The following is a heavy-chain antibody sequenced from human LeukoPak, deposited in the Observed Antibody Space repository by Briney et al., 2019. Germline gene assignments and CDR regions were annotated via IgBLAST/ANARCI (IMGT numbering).Heavy chain of an antibody. J-gene: IGHJ6*03. V-gene: IGHV3-21*01. Sequence: GGSLRLSCAASGVTFSSYSMNWVRQAPGKGLEWVSSISSSSSYIYYADSVKGRFTISRDNAKNSLYLQMNSLRAEDTAVYYCARATSSSSHYYYYYYMDVWGKGTTVTVSS. CDR2: ISSSSSYI. D-gene: IGHD6-6*01. CDR1: GVTFSSYS. CDR3: ARATSSSSHYYYYYYMDV.